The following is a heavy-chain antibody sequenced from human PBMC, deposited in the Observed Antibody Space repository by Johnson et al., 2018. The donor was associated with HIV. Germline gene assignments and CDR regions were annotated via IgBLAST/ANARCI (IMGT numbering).Heavy chain of an antibody. CDR1: GFTVSTNS. CDR2: IYSGGST. Sequence: VQLVESGGGLVQPGGSLRLSCAASGFTVSTNSMSWVRQAPGKGLEWVSVIYSGGSTYYADSVKGRFTISRDTSKNKLYLQMNSLRAEDTAVYYCARDPYYDFLTGPRDAFDIWCQGTMVTVSS. J-gene: IGHJ3*02. D-gene: IGHD3-9*01. V-gene: IGHV3-66*01. CDR3: ARDPYYDFLTGPRDAFDI.